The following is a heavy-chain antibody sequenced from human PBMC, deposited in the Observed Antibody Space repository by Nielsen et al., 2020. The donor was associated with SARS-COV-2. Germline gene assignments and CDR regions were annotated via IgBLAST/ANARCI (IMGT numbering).Heavy chain of an antibody. V-gene: IGHV1-69*06. CDR3: ARGQMEYSSSTSFDY. Sequence: SVEVSCKASGGTFSSYAISWVRQAPGQGLEWMGGIIPIFGTANYAQKFQGRVTITADKSTSTAYMELSSLRSEDTAVYYCARGQMEYSSSTSFDYWGQGTLVTVSS. J-gene: IGHJ4*02. D-gene: IGHD6-6*01. CDR1: GGTFSSYA. CDR2: IIPIFGTA.